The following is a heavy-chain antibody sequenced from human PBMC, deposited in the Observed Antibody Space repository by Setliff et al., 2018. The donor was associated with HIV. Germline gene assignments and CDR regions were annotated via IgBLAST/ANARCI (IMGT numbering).Heavy chain of an antibody. V-gene: IGHV4-34*01. CDR2: INHSGST. CDR1: GGSFSGYY. D-gene: IGHD5-18*01. J-gene: IGHJ4*02. Sequence: PSETLSLTCAVYGGSFSGYYWSWIRQLPGKGLEWIGKINHSGSTNYNPSLKSRFTISRDNSKNTLYLQMNSLRAEDTAVYYCAKGSNTAMVTWGQGTLVTVSS. CDR3: AKGSNTAMVT.